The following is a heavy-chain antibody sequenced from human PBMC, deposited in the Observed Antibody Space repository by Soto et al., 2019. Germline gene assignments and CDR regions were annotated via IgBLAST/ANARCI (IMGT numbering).Heavy chain of an antibody. Sequence: PSETLSLTCAVYGGSFSGYYWSWIRQPPGKGLEWIGEINHSGSTNYNPSLKSRVTISVDTSKNQFSLKLSSVTAADTAVYYCARVPGPWGQGTLVTVS. CDR3: ARVPGP. CDR1: GGSFSGYY. CDR2: INHSGST. J-gene: IGHJ5*02. V-gene: IGHV4-34*01.